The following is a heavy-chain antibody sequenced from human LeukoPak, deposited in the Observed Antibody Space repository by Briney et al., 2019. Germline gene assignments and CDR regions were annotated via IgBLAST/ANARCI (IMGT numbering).Heavy chain of an antibody. CDR2: IYYSGST. J-gene: IGHJ3*02. CDR3: ARFHGVNYGKLPRATFDI. Sequence: SQTLPLTCTVSGGSLSSGGTCWSWIRQHPGKGLEWIGYIYYSGSTYYNPSLRSRVTISVDMSKNQFSLKLNSVTAADTAVYYCARFHGVNYGKLPRATFDIWGQGTMVTVSS. D-gene: IGHD4-23*01. CDR1: GGSLSSGGTC. V-gene: IGHV4-31*03.